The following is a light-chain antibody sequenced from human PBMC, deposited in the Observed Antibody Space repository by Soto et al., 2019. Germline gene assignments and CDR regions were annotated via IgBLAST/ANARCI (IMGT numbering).Light chain of an antibody. Sequence: QSVLTQPASVSGSHGQSIAISCTGTSSDVGGYDYVSWYQQQPDKAPKLMIYEVTKRPSGVSNRFSGSKPGNTASLTISGLQSEDEADYYCSSHTSGSTRVFGTGTKVTVL. CDR3: SSHTSGSTRV. V-gene: IGLV2-14*01. CDR1: SSDVGGYDY. J-gene: IGLJ1*01. CDR2: EVT.